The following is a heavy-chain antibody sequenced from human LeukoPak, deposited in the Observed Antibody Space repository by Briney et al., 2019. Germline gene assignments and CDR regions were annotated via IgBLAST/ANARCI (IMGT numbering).Heavy chain of an antibody. J-gene: IGHJ5*02. CDR1: GYTFTAHD. Sequence: ASVKVSCKASGYTFTAHDMHWVRQAPGQGLEWMGWINPNYGGTNYAQKFQGRVTMTRVTSISTAYLELSRLRSDDTAVYYCARDSIGENGDNWFDPWGQGTLVTVST. CDR3: ARDSIGENGDNWFDP. V-gene: IGHV1-2*02. CDR2: INPNYGGT. D-gene: IGHD3-10*01.